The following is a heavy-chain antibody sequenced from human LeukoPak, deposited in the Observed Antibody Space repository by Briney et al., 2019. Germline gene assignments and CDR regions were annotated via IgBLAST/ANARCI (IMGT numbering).Heavy chain of an antibody. D-gene: IGHD2-2*02. Sequence: GASVKVSCKASGYTFTGYYMHWVRQAPGQGLEWMGWINPNSGGTNYAQKFQGRVTMTRDTSISTAYTELSRLRSDDTAVYYCARAGVPAAIREWFDPWGQGTLVTVAS. J-gene: IGHJ5*02. CDR2: INPNSGGT. CDR1: GYTFTGYY. V-gene: IGHV1-2*02. CDR3: ARAGVPAAIREWFDP.